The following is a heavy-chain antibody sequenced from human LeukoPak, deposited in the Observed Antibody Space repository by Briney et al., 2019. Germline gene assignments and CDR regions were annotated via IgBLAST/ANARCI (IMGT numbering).Heavy chain of an antibody. V-gene: IGHV4-39*01. D-gene: IGHD1-26*01. Sequence: PSETLSLTCTVSGGSISSSSYYWGWIRQPPGKGLEWIGSIYYSGSTYYNPSLKSRVTISVDTPKDQFSLKLSSVTAADTAVYYCAKGHGWEASYYYYYMDVWGKGTTVTISS. CDR3: AKGHGWEASYYYYYMDV. J-gene: IGHJ6*03. CDR1: GGSISSSSYY. CDR2: IYYSGST.